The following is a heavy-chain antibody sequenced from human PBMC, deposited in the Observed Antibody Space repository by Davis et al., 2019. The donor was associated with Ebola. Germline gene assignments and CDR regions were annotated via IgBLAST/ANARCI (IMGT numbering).Heavy chain of an antibody. CDR1: GYTFAAHY. Sequence: ASVKVSCKASGYTFAAHYIHWVRQAPGQGLEWMGLVNPAGGSTTYAQKFQGRVTMTRDTSATTVYMELSRLRSEDTAIYYCARVWSDVLTGYSTNYLDYWGQGTLVTVSS. CDR2: VNPAGGST. D-gene: IGHD3-9*01. CDR3: ARVWSDVLTGYSTNYLDY. J-gene: IGHJ4*02. V-gene: IGHV1-46*01.